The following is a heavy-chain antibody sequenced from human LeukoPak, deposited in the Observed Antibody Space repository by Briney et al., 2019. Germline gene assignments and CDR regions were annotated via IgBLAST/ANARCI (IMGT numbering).Heavy chain of an antibody. J-gene: IGHJ4*02. Sequence: GGSLRLSCAVSGSTVSTNFMSWVRQAPGRGLEWVSIIYADGGTSYADSVKGRFTLSRDNSKNTVYPQMSSLRAEDTAVYYCARLASRPYWGQGSLVTVSS. CDR2: IYADGGT. CDR3: ARLASRPY. V-gene: IGHV3-53*01. D-gene: IGHD6-6*01. CDR1: GSTVSTNF.